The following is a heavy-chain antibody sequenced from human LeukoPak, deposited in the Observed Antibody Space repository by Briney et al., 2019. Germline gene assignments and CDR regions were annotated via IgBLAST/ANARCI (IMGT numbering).Heavy chain of an antibody. V-gene: IGHV3-48*01. CDR2: ISSSSSTI. CDR1: GFTFCSYS. D-gene: IGHD3-22*01. Sequence: GGSLRLSCAAYGFTFCSYSMNWVRQAPGKGLEWVSYISSSSSTIYYADSVKGRFTISRDNAKNSLYLQMNSLRAEDTAVYYCAKEGYYYDSSGYLDYWGQGTLVTVSS. J-gene: IGHJ4*02. CDR3: AKEGYYYDSSGYLDY.